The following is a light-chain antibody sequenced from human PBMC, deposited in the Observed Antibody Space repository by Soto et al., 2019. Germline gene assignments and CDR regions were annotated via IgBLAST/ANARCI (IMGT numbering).Light chain of an antibody. CDR2: GAS. CDR1: QSVSSSY. V-gene: IGKV3-20*01. J-gene: IGKJ4*01. CDR3: QQYGSSPKT. Sequence: EIVLTHSPGTLSLSPGERATLSSRASQSVSSSYLAWYQQKPGQAPRLLIYGASSRATGIPDRFSGSGSGTDFTLTISRLEPEDFAVYYCQQYGSSPKTFGGGTKVDIK.